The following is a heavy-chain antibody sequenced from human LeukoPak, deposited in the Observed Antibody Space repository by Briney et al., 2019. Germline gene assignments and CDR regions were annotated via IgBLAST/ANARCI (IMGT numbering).Heavy chain of an antibody. CDR1: GGTFSILA. D-gene: IGHD4-11*01. V-gene: IGHV1-69*06. CDR3: ASPTGFDVLDL. Sequence: SVRVSCKAFGGTFSILAFSWVRQAPGQGLEWMGRVIPIFNSAKYAPRFQDRVTITADTSTSTAYMALGSLRSEDTAVYYCASPTGFDVLDLWGQGTMVTVSS. CDR2: VIPIFNSA. J-gene: IGHJ3*01.